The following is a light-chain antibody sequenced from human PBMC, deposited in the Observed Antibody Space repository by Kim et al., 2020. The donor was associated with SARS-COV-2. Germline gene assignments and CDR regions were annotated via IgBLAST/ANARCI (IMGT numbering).Light chain of an antibody. CDR1: SLRSYY. V-gene: IGLV3-19*01. J-gene: IGLJ3*02. CDR2: GKN. CDR3: NSRDSSGNHWG. Sequence: SSELTQDPAVSVALGQTVRITCQGDSLRSYYASWYQQKPGQAPVLVIYGKNNRPSGIPDRFSGSSSVNTASLTITGAQSEDEADYYCNSRDSSGNHWGFG.